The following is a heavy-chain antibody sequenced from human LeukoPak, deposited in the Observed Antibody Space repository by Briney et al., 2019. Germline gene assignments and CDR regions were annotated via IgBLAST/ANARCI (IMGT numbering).Heavy chain of an antibody. J-gene: IGHJ3*02. V-gene: IGHV3-23*01. CDR3: ARSIYASGSFYTFDI. D-gene: IGHD3-10*01. Sequence: GGSLRLSCAASGFTFTNYAMSWVRQAPGKGLERVSGISGSGGSTYSADSVKGRFTISRDNSKNTLYLQMNTLRPEDTAVYYCARSIYASGSFYTFDIWGQGTMVTVSS. CDR1: GFTFTNYA. CDR2: ISGSGGST.